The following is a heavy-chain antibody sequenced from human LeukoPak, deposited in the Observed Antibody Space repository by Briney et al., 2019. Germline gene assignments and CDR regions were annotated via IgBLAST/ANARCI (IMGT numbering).Heavy chain of an antibody. CDR3: ASHYYDSSGLEDY. D-gene: IGHD3-22*01. Sequence: ASVKVSCKASGYTFTGYCMHWVRQAPGQGLEWMGWINPNSGGTNYAQKFQGRVTMTRDTSISTAYMELSRLRSDDTAVYYCASHYYDSSGLEDYWGQGTLVTVSS. CDR2: INPNSGGT. CDR1: GYTFTGYC. V-gene: IGHV1-2*02. J-gene: IGHJ4*02.